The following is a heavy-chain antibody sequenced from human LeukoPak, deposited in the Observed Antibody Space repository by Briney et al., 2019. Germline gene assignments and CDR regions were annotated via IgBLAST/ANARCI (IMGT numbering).Heavy chain of an antibody. Sequence: GGSLRLSCAASGFTFSNYWMTWVRQAPGKGLEWVANINRDGSERYYVDSVKGRFTISRDDAKSSLYLQMNSLRAEDTAVYYCATYGMDVWGQGTTVTVSS. CDR3: ATYGMDV. V-gene: IGHV3-7*03. J-gene: IGHJ6*02. CDR1: GFTFSNYW. CDR2: INRDGSER.